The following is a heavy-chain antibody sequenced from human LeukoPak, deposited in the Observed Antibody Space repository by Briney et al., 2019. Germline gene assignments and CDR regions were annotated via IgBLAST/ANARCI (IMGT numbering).Heavy chain of an antibody. CDR2: ISGSGGST. CDR1: GFTFSSYA. V-gene: IGHV3-23*01. J-gene: IGHJ6*02. D-gene: IGHD5-18*01. Sequence: PGGSLRLSCAASGFTFSSYAMSWVRQAPGKGLEWVSAISGSGGSTNYADPVKGRFTISRDNSKNTLYLQMNSLRAEDTAVYYCAKSNTAGHQYDMDVWGQGTTATVSS. CDR3: AKSNTAGHQYDMDV.